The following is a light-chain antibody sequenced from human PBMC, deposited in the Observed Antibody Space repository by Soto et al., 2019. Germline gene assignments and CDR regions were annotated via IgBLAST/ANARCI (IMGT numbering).Light chain of an antibody. CDR3: QQYNNWPPGIT. J-gene: IGKJ5*01. Sequence: EIVMTQSPATLSVSPGERATLSCRASQSVSSNLAWYQQKPGQAPRLLIYGASTRATGIPARFSGSGSGTEFTLTISSLQSEDFAVYYCQQYNNWPPGITFGQGKRLEIK. CDR1: QSVSSN. V-gene: IGKV3-15*01. CDR2: GAS.